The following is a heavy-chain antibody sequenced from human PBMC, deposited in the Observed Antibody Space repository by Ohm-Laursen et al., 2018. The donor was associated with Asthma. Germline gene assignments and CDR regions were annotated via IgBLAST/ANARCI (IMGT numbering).Heavy chain of an antibody. CDR1: GYTFSRYS. J-gene: IGHJ6*02. Sequence: SLRLSCAASGYTFSRYSIHWVRQFPGKGLEWVASISIASTFIYYADSVRGRFTTSRNNAKNSVYLQMNSLRAEDTAVYYCVRDGGIAARHYFGMDVWGQGTTVTVSS. CDR2: ISIASTFI. V-gene: IGHV3-21*04. CDR3: VRDGGIAARHYFGMDV. D-gene: IGHD6-6*01.